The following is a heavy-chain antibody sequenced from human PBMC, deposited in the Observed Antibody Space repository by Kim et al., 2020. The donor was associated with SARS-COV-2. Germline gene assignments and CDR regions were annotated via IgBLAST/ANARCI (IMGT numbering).Heavy chain of an antibody. D-gene: IGHD4-17*01. Sequence: GGSLRLSCAASGFPFSDFYIAWIRQAPGKGLEWVSYITGTGAPTYYADSVRGRFTISRDNAKNSVHLQMNTLRAEDTAVYYCARERRVTTVTRIDYFDYWGQGALVTVAS. J-gene: IGHJ4*02. CDR3: ARERRVTTVTRIDYFDY. CDR2: ITGTGAPT. CDR1: GFPFSDFY. V-gene: IGHV3-11*01.